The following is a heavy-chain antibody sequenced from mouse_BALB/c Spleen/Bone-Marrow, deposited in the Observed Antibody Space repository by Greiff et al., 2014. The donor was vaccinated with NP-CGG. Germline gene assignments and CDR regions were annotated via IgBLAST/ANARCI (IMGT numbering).Heavy chain of an antibody. CDR1: GYTFTSYW. D-gene: IGHD2-3*01. CDR3: ARSHGYYPYWYFDV. V-gene: IGHV1-74*04. CDR2: IDPSDSET. J-gene: IGHJ1*01. Sequence: VKLQESGAELVKPGAPVKLSCKASGYTFTSYWMNWVKQRPGRGLEWIGRIDPSDSETHYNQKFKDKATLTVDKSSSTAYIQLSSLTSEDSAVYYCARSHGYYPYWYFDVWGAGTTVTVSP.